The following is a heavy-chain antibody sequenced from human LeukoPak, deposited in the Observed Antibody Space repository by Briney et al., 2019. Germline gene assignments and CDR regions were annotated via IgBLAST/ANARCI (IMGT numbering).Heavy chain of an antibody. V-gene: IGHV4-61*02. Sequence: SQTLSLTCTVSGGSISGGSYYWSWIRQPAGKGLEWVGRIYTSGSTNYNPSLKSRVTISVDTSKNQFSLKLSSVTAADTAVYYCAREIMVRGVITYYFDYWGQGTLVTVSS. CDR3: AREIMVRGVITYYFDY. CDR2: IYTSGST. CDR1: GGSISGGSYY. D-gene: IGHD3-10*01. J-gene: IGHJ4*02.